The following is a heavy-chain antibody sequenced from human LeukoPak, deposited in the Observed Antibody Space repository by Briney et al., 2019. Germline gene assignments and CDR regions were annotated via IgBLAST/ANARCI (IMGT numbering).Heavy chain of an antibody. D-gene: IGHD3-22*01. CDR1: GFTFSTYW. J-gene: IGHJ6*02. CDR3: ARGGYYDSMDV. V-gene: IGHV3-74*01. CDR2: IKDDGTT. Sequence: GGSLRLSCVASGFTFSTYWMHWVRQAPGKGLVWVSHIKDDGTTTYADSVKGRFTISRGNAENTLFLQMNSLRVEDTAVYYCARGGYYDSMDVWGQGTTVTVSS.